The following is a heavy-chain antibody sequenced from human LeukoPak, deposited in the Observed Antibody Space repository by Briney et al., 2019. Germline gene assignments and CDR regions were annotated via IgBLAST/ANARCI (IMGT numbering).Heavy chain of an antibody. J-gene: IGHJ4*02. CDR2: INPNSGGT. CDR1: GYTFTGYY. D-gene: IGHD3-22*01. Sequence: ASVKVSCKASGYTFTGYYMHWVRQAPGQGLEWMGWINPNSGGTNYAQKFQGRVTMTRDTSISTAYMELSSLRSEDTAVYYCATLNYYDSSGYYEGSPQDYWGQGTLVTVSS. V-gene: IGHV1-2*02. CDR3: ATLNYYDSSGYYEGSPQDY.